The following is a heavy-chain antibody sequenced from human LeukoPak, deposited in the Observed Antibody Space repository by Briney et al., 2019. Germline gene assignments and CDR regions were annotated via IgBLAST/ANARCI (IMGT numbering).Heavy chain of an antibody. V-gene: IGHV3-30*01. CDR3: ARSVGYCSSTSCYTRAYNWFDP. D-gene: IGHD2-2*02. CDR1: GFTFSSYA. CDR2: ISYDGSNK. Sequence: GSLRLSCAASGFTFSSYAMHWVRQAPGKGLEWVAVISYDGSNKYYADSVKGRFTISRDNSKNTLYLQMNSLRAEDTAVYYCARSVGYCSSTSCYTRAYNWFDPWGQGTLVTVSS. J-gene: IGHJ5*02.